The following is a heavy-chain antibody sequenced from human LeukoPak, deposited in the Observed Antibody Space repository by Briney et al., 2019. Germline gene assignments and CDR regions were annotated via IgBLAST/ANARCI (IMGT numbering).Heavy chain of an antibody. D-gene: IGHD6-13*01. J-gene: IGHJ5*02. V-gene: IGHV4-59*01. CDR3: ARGGDTSSWYAWFDP. CDR2: IYHSGST. CDR1: GDSISNYY. Sequence: PSETLSLTCTVPGDSISNYYWSWIRQPPGKGLEWIGYIYHSGSTKYNPSLKSRVTISIDTSKHQFSLKLSSVTAADTAMYYCARGGDTSSWYAWFDPWGQGTLVTVSS.